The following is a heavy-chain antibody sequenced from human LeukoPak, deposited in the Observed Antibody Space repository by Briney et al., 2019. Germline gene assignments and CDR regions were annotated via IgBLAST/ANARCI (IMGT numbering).Heavy chain of an antibody. CDR3: ATTTSILAFDI. Sequence: SETLSLTCTVSGDSTTSYYCNSIRQPAGKGLEYVGRIYSTGSTNYNPSLKSRVTMSVDTSKNHFSLKLSSVTAADTTVYYCATTTSILAFDIWGQGTMVTVSS. D-gene: IGHD3-3*01. CDR2: IYSTGST. V-gene: IGHV4-4*07. CDR1: GDSTTSYY. J-gene: IGHJ3*02.